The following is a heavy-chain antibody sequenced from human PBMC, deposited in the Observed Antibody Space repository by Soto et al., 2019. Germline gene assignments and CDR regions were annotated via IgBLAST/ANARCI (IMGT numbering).Heavy chain of an antibody. J-gene: IGHJ6*02. CDR3: ARHWVLYDYDDV. D-gene: IGHD3-16*01. CDR1: GYGFASYW. V-gene: IGHV5-10-1*01. CDR2: IDPSDSYT. Sequence: GESLKISCKGSGYGFASYWISWVRQMPGKGLEWMGRIDPSDSYTKYSPSFQGHVTISVDKSISTAYLQWSSLKASDTAMYYCARHWVLYDYDDVWGQGTTVTVSS.